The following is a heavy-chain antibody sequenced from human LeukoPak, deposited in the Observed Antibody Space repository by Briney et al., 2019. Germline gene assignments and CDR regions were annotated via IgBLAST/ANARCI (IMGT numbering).Heavy chain of an antibody. CDR1: GFTFSSHA. CDR3: ARDYRVGCTSDDCYPFDY. J-gene: IGHJ4*02. D-gene: IGHD2-21*02. Sequence: GTSLRLSCAASGFTFSSHAMHWVRQAPGKGLEWVAVISYEASNQYYADSVRGRFTISRDNSRNTLYLQMNSLRDEDTALCYCARDYRVGCTSDDCYPFDYWGQGTLVTVSS. CDR2: ISYEASNQ. V-gene: IGHV3-30*01.